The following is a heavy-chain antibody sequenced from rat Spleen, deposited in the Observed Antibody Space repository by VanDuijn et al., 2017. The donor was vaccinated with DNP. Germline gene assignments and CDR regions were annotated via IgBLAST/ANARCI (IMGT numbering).Heavy chain of an antibody. V-gene: IGHV2S75*01. Sequence: QVQLKESGPVLVQASETLSLTFTVSGFSLTNYGVIWVRQSPGKGLEWMGIIWGHGSTDYNSALKSRLSINRDTSKSQVFLKMNSLQTDDIAIYYCTRESWGYVMDAWGQGASVTVSS. CDR1: GFSLTNYG. D-gene: IGHD5-1*01. CDR2: IWGHGST. J-gene: IGHJ4*01. CDR3: TRESWGYVMDA.